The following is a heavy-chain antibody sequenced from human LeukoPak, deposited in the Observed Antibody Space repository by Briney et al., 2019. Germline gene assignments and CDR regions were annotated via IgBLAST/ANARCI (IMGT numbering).Heavy chain of an antibody. CDR3: AKGTGDTAYYFDF. Sequence: PGGSLRLSCAASGFTFSNYWMHWVRQAPGKGLEWVSGIRVSGSTYYPDSVTGRFTISRDNSENTLYLQMSGLRAEDTAIYYCAKGTGDTAYYFDFWGQGVLVTVSS. V-gene: IGHV3-23*01. CDR2: IRVSGST. J-gene: IGHJ4*02. D-gene: IGHD7-27*01. CDR1: GFTFSNYW.